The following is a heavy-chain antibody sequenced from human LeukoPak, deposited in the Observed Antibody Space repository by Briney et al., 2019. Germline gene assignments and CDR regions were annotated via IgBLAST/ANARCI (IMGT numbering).Heavy chain of an antibody. CDR1: GNTFTDYY. CDR3: VRIINGWYYFDC. V-gene: IGHV1-2*06. Sequence: ASVKVSCKASGNTFTDYYMHWVRQAPGQGLEWMGRINPNSGGGTNYAQKFQGRVTMTRDTSISTAYMELSRLRSDDTAVYYCVRIINGWYYFDCWGQGTLVTVSS. D-gene: IGHD6-19*01. CDR2: INPNSGGGT. J-gene: IGHJ4*02.